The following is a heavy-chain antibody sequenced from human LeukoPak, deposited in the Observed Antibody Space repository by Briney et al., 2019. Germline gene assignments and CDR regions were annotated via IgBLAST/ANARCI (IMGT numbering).Heavy chain of an antibody. CDR1: GFTVSTNY. CDR3: AKGKIAVAGTSWFDY. CDR2: LYSDGST. D-gene: IGHD6-19*01. Sequence: QPGGSLRLSCAASGFTVSTNYMNWVRQAPGKGLEWVSVLYSDGSTYYADSVKGRFTISRDNSKNTLYLQMNSLRAEDTAVYYCAKGKIAVAGTSWFDYWGQGTLVTVSS. V-gene: IGHV3-66*02. J-gene: IGHJ4*02.